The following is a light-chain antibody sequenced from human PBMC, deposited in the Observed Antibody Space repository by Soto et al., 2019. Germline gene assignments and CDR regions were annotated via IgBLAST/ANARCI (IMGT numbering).Light chain of an antibody. Sequence: QPVLTQSPSASASLGASVKLTCTLSSGHNSYAIAWHQQQPEKGPRYLMKLTSDGSHYKGGGIPDRFSGSSSGAERYLTISSLQSEDEADYYCQTWGTGIQVFGTGTKLTVL. V-gene: IGLV4-69*01. J-gene: IGLJ1*01. CDR3: QTWGTGIQV. CDR1: SGHNSYA. CDR2: LTSDGSH.